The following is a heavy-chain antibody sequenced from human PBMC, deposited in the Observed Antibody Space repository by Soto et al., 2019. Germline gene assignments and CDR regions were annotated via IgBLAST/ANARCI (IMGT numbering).Heavy chain of an antibody. CDR3: ARGGSGWYYYFDF. Sequence: SETLSLTCTVSGGSISSYYWSWIRQPPGKGLEWIGYIYYSGSTNYNPSLKSRVTISVDTSKNQFSLKLSSVTAADTAVYYCARGGSGWYYYFDFWGQGTLVTVSS. V-gene: IGHV4-59*01. D-gene: IGHD6-19*01. J-gene: IGHJ4*02. CDR1: GGSISSYY. CDR2: IYYSGST.